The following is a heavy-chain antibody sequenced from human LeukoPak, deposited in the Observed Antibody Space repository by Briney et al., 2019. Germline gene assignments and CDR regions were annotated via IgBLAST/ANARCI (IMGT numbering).Heavy chain of an antibody. CDR3: ARCGYSYGRDY. CDR1: GFTFSSYG. Sequence: GGSLRLPCAASGFTFSSYGMSWVRQAPGKGLEWVSSITSSGVSTYCADSVKGRFTISRDNSKNTLFLQMNSLRAEDTAVYYCARCGYSYGRDYWGQGTLVTVSS. D-gene: IGHD5-18*01. V-gene: IGHV3-23*01. J-gene: IGHJ4*02. CDR2: ITSSGVST.